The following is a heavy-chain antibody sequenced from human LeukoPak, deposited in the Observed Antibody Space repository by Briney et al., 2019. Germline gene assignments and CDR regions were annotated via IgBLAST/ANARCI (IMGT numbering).Heavy chain of an antibody. CDR2: SNAGNGNT. CDR3: ARGTPGNGLDV. CDR1: GYSFSNYA. J-gene: IGHJ6*02. D-gene: IGHD2-15*01. V-gene: IGHV1-3*02. Sequence: ASVKVSCKASGYSFSNYAKNWVRQAPGQRLEWMGWSNAGNGNTEYSQEFQGRVTITRDTSARTAYMELSSLRSEDMAVYYCARGTPGNGLDVWGQGTTVTVSS.